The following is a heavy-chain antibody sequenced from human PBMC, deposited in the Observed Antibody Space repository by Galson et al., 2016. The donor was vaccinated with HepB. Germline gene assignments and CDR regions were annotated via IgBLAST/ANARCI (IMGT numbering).Heavy chain of an antibody. Sequence: SETLSLTCAVSGGPFSGFYWTWIRQPPGKGLEWIGEVSDGGNTNYKSSLRGRLTMSAVTSTRQVSLNLTAVTAADTATYYCARGRSVELEFLTGLPLDPKLDPWGQGTLVTVAS. J-gene: IGHJ4*02. CDR1: GGPFSGFY. CDR2: VSDGGNT. D-gene: IGHD3-9*01. CDR3: ARGRSVELEFLTGLPLDPKLDP. V-gene: IGHV4-34*01.